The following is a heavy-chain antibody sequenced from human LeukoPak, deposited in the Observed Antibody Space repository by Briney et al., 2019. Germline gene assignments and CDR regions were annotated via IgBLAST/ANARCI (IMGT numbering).Heavy chain of an antibody. J-gene: IGHJ4*02. V-gene: IGHV3-74*01. CDR2: IKGDGIST. CDR3: AKDHYWSIDY. CDR1: GFDFSSNW. Sequence: GRSLRLSCAASGFDFSSNWMHWVRHAPGQGLVWVSRIKGDGISTNYADSVKGRFTISRDVAKNTLYLQMNSLRAEDTGVYYCAKDHYWSIDYWGRGTLVTVSS. D-gene: IGHD3-3*01.